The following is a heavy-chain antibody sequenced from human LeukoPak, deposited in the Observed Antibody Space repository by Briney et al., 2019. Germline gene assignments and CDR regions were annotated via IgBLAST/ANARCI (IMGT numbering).Heavy chain of an antibody. V-gene: IGHV4-34*01. CDR2: INHRGST. J-gene: IGHJ4*02. CDR1: GGSFCGYY. CDR3: ARSIPPRGY. Sequence: SETLSLTCAVYGGSFCGYYWSWIRQPPGKGLEWIGEINHRGSTNYNPSLKSRVTISVDTSKNQFSLKLTSVTAADTAVYYCARSIPPRGYWGQGTLVTVSS. D-gene: IGHD2-2*02.